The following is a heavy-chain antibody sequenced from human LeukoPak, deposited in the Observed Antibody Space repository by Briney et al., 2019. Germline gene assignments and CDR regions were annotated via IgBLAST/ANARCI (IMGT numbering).Heavy chain of an antibody. CDR2: IYPNSGGT. J-gene: IGHJ4*02. CDR3: ARDGGYYYGSGSYAEIDY. Sequence: GASVNVSCKASGYTIVGYYMHWVRQAPGQGLEWMGWIYPNSGGTNYAQKFQGRVTMTRDTSISTAYMELSRLRSDDTAVYYCARDGGYYYGSGSYAEIDYWGQGTLVTVSS. D-gene: IGHD3-10*01. CDR1: GYTIVGYY. V-gene: IGHV1-2*02.